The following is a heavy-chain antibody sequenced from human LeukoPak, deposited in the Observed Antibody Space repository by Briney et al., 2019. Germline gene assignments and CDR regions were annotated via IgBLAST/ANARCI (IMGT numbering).Heavy chain of an antibody. Sequence: GGSLRLSCAASGFTFSSYEMNWVCQAPGKGLEWVSYISSSGSTIYYADSVKGRFTISRDNAKNSLYLQMNSLRAEDTAVYYCARGAYGDYGGGSDYWGQGTLVTVSS. J-gene: IGHJ4*02. D-gene: IGHD4-17*01. V-gene: IGHV3-48*03. CDR3: ARGAYGDYGGGSDY. CDR1: GFTFSSYE. CDR2: ISSSGSTI.